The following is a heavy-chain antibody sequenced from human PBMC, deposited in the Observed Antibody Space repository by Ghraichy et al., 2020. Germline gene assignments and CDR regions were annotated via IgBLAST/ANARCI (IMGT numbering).Heavy chain of an antibody. CDR3: ARLGHCTSPSCPEAEDTFNL. V-gene: IGHV5-51*01. CDR1: GYSFNTYW. J-gene: IGHJ3*01. CDR2: IYPGDFDT. Sequence: GESLNISCKGSGYSFNTYWIGWVRQMPGKGLEWMGIIYPGDFDTIYTPSFQGRVTISVDKSISTAYLQWSSLRASDTAMYYCARLGHCTSPSCPEAEDTFNLWGQGTLLTVSS. D-gene: IGHD2-2*01.